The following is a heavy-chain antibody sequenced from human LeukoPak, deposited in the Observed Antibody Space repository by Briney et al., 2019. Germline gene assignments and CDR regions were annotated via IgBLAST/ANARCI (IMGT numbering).Heavy chain of an antibody. J-gene: IGHJ6*02. CDR3: ARDRAIFGASYGMDV. CDR1: GYTFTSYG. V-gene: IGHV1-18*01. Sequence: GASVNVSFKASGYTFTSYGISWVRQAPGQGLEWMGWISAYNGNTNYAQKLQGRVTMTTDTSTSTAYMELRSLRSDDTAVYYCARDRAIFGASYGMDVWGQGTTVTVSS. CDR2: ISAYNGNT. D-gene: IGHD3-3*01.